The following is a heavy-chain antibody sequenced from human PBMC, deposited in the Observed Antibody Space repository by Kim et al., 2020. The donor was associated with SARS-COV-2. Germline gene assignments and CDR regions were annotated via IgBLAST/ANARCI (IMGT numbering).Heavy chain of an antibody. V-gene: IGHV4-59*01. Sequence: TNSTPSLKSRVTISVDTSKNQFSLKLSSVTAADTAVYYCARVVGFGWFDPWGQGTLVTVSS. CDR3: ARVVGFGWFDP. CDR2: T. D-gene: IGHD1-26*01. J-gene: IGHJ5*02.